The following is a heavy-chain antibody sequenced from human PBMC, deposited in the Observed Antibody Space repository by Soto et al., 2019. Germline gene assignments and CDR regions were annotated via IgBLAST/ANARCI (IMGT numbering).Heavy chain of an antibody. J-gene: IGHJ6*02. CDR2: IIPIFGTA. CDR1: GGTFSSYA. Sequence: QVQLVQSGAEVKKPGSSVKVSCKASGGTFSSYAISWVRQAPGQGLEWMGGIIPIFGTANYAQKFQGRVTITADESTRPAYMELSSLRSEDTAVYYCAGRYCSSTSCYTLYYCYGMDVWGQGTTVTVSS. D-gene: IGHD2-2*02. CDR3: AGRYCSSTSCYTLYYCYGMDV. V-gene: IGHV1-69*01.